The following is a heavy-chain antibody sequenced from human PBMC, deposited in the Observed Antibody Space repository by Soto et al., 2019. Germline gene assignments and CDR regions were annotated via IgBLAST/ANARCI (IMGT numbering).Heavy chain of an antibody. CDR2: ISGSGGST. J-gene: IGHJ4*02. D-gene: IGHD6-19*01. CDR3: AKPARPYSSGWSTLPSRH. CDR1: GFTFSSYA. Sequence: EVQLLESGGGLVQPGGSLRLSCAASGFTFSSYAMSWVRQAPGKGLEWVSAISGSGGSTYYADSVKGRFTISRDNSKNTLYLQMNSRRAEDTAVYYCAKPARPYSSGWSTLPSRHWGQGTLVTVSS. V-gene: IGHV3-23*01.